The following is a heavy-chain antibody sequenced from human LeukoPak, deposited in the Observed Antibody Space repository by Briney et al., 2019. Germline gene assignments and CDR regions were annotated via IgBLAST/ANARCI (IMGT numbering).Heavy chain of an antibody. J-gene: IGHJ4*02. D-gene: IGHD6-13*01. CDR2: INPSGGST. CDR1: GYTFTSYY. V-gene: IGHV1-46*01. CDR3: ASLGGIAGQPLSDY. Sequence: ASVKVSCKASGYTFTSYYMHWVRQAPGQGLEWRGIINPSGGSTSYAQKFQGRVTMTRDMSTSTVYMELSSLRSEDTAVYYCASLGGIAGQPLSDYWGQGTLVTVSS.